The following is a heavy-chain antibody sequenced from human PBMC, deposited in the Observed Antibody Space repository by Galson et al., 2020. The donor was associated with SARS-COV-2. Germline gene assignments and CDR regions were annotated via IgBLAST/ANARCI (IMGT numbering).Heavy chain of an antibody. J-gene: IGHJ3*02. D-gene: IGHD4-17*01. CDR3: ARPATTVATVGFHI. CDR1: GGTLSNFA. Sequence: ASVKVSCKASGGTLSNFAVSWVRQAPGRGLEWMGRIIPIFDERKYSRNFQGRVTMTADKSTSTVYMELDSLESEDTAVYYCARPATTVATVGFHIWGQGTMVIVS. CDR2: IIPIFDER. V-gene: IGHV1-69*04.